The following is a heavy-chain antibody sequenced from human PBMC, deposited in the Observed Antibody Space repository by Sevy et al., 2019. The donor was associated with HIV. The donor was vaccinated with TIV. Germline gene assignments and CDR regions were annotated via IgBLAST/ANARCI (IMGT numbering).Heavy chain of an antibody. V-gene: IGHV1-2*02. D-gene: IGHD4-4*01. J-gene: IGHJ4*02. CDR3: ARETVKGFDF. Sequence: ASVKVSCKASGYIFTDYYFHWVRQAPGQGPEWVGWINPNNGDAGSAQKFQGRITMARDTSTSKAYMDLTRLTSDDTAMYYCARETVKGFDFWGQGTLVTVSS. CDR1: GYIFTDYY. CDR2: INPNNGDA.